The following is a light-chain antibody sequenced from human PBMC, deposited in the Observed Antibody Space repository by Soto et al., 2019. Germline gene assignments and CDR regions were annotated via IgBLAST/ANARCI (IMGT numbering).Light chain of an antibody. J-gene: IGKJ1*01. V-gene: IGKV3-20*01. CDR2: SAS. CDR3: QQYGSSPWT. Sequence: EIVLTQSPGTLSLSPGERATLSCRASQSVSSSYLAWYQQKPGQAPRLLIYSASSRATGIPDRFSGSGSGTDFNLTISRLEPEDFTVYYCQQYGSSPWTVGQGTKVDIK. CDR1: QSVSSSY.